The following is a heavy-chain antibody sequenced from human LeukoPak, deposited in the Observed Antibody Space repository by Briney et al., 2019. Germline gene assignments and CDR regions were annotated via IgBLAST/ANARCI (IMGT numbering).Heavy chain of an antibody. D-gene: IGHD1-26*01. J-gene: IGHJ4*02. CDR2: ISHSGST. CDR1: GGSFSGYY. V-gene: IGHV4-34*01. Sequence: PSETLSLTCAVYGGSFSGYYWSWIRQPPGKGLEWIGEISHSGSTNYNPSLKSRVTISVDTSKNQFSLKLSSVTAADTAVYYCARGGVGATTNEFDYWGQGTLVTVSS. CDR3: ARGGVGATTNEFDY.